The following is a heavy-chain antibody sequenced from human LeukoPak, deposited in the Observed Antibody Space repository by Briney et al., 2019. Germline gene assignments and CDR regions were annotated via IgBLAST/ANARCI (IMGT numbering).Heavy chain of an antibody. CDR1: GFTFSSYA. V-gene: IGHV3-23*01. CDR3: ASRIAARSYFDY. J-gene: IGHJ4*02. Sequence: GSLRLSCAASGFTFSSYAMSWVRQAPGKGLEWVSAISGSGGSTYYADSVKGRFTISRDNSKNTLYLQMNSLRAEDTAVYYCASRIAARSYFDYWGQGTLVTVSS. CDR2: ISGSGGST. D-gene: IGHD6-6*01.